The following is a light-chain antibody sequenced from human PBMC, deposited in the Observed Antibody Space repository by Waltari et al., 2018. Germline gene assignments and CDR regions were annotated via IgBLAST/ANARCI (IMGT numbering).Light chain of an antibody. CDR1: QSVNSY. CDR3: QQRSNWPGT. V-gene: IGKV3-11*01. J-gene: IGKJ1*01. Sequence: EIVLTQSPATLSLSPGERATLPCRASQSVNSYLAWYQQKPGQAPRLLIYDASNRATGIPARFSGSGSETDFTLTISSLEPEDFAVYYCQQRSNWPGTFGQGTKVEIK. CDR2: DAS.